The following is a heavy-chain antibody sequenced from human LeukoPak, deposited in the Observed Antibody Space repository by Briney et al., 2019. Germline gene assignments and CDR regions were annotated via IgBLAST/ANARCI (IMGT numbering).Heavy chain of an antibody. CDR3: ARDPIGELLTPEYFQH. Sequence: ASVKVSCKASGGTFSSYAISWVRQAPGQGLEWMGGIIPIFGTANYAQKFQGRVTITADESTSTAYMELSSLRSEDTAVYYCARDPIGELLTPEYFQHWGQGTLVTVSS. CDR1: GGTFSSYA. D-gene: IGHD1-26*01. V-gene: IGHV1-69*13. J-gene: IGHJ1*01. CDR2: IIPIFGTA.